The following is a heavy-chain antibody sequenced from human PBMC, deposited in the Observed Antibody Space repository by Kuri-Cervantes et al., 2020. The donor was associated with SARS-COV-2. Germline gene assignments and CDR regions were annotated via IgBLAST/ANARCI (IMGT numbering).Heavy chain of an antibody. D-gene: IGHD3-16*01. J-gene: IGHJ4*02. Sequence: SETLSLTCAVYGGSFSGYYWSWIRQPPGKGLEWIGEINHSGSTNYNPSLKSRVTISVDTSKNQFSLKLSSVTAADTAVYYCARDDYVWGSDFDYWGQGTRVTVSS. CDR1: GGSFSGYY. V-gene: IGHV4-34*01. CDR2: INHSGST. CDR3: ARDDYVWGSDFDY.